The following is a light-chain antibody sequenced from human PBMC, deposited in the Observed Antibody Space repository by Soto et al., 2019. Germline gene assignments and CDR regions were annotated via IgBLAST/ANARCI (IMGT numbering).Light chain of an antibody. V-gene: IGKV3-15*01. CDR2: GAS. CDR3: QQYDNWPWT. CDR1: QSISGT. Sequence: EIVMTQSPATLSGSPGGRATLSCRASQSISGTLAWYQQKPGQAPRLLIHGASTRAPGFPARFSGSGSGTDFTLTISSLQSEDFAVYYCQQYDNWPWTFGQGTKVDIK. J-gene: IGKJ1*01.